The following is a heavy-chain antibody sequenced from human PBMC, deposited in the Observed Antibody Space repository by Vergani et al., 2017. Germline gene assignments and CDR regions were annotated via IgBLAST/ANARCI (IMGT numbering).Heavy chain of an antibody. Sequence: QVQLQQWGAGLLKPSETLSLTCAVYGGSFSGYYWSWIRQPPGKGLEWIGEINHSGSTNYNPSLKSRVTISVDTSKNQFSLKLSSVTAADTAVSYCARLRQSRYTNYCSSTSCYPSHFDYWGQGTLVTVSS. J-gene: IGHJ4*02. CDR3: ARLRQSRYTNYCSSTSCYPSHFDY. V-gene: IGHV4-34*01. D-gene: IGHD2-2*01. CDR2: INHSGST. CDR1: GGSFSGYY.